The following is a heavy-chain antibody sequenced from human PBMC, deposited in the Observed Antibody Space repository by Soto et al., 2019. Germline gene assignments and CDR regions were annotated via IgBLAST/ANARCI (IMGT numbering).Heavy chain of an antibody. CDR2: INSDGSST. Sequence: GGSLRLSCAASGFTFSSYWMHWVRQAPGKGLVWVSRINSDGSSTSYADSVKGRFTISRDNAKNTLYLQMNSLRAEDTAVYYCAKDYKGYYYDSSGHSWGQGTLVTVSS. J-gene: IGHJ1*01. D-gene: IGHD3-22*01. V-gene: IGHV3-74*01. CDR3: AKDYKGYYYDSSGHS. CDR1: GFTFSSYW.